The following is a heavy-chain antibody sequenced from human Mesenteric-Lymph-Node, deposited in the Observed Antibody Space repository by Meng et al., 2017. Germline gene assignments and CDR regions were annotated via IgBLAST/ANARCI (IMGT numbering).Heavy chain of an antibody. CDR3: ARDGSGSQPYNWFDP. V-gene: IGHV3-30*04. D-gene: IGHD3-10*01. CDR1: GFTFSSYA. Sequence: GESLKISCAASGFTFSSYAMHWVRQAPGKGLEWVAVISYDGSNKYYADSVKGRFTISRDNSKNTLYLQMNSLRAEDTAVYYCARDGSGSQPYNWFDPWGQGTLVTVSS. CDR2: ISYDGSNK. J-gene: IGHJ5*02.